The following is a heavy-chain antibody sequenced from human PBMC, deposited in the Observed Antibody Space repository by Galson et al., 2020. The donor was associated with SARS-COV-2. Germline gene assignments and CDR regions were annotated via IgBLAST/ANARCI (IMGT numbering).Heavy chain of an antibody. Sequence: ASVKVSCKASGYTFTSYDISWVRQAPGQGLEWMGWISAYNGNTNYAQKLQGRVTMTTDTSTSTAYMELRSLRSDDTAVYYCARADSHDYSNYACGGYGGQGTVVTVSS. J-gene: IGHJ4*02. V-gene: IGHV1-18*01. D-gene: IGHD4-4*01. CDR2: ISAYNGNT. CDR1: GYTFTSYD. CDR3: ARADSHDYSNYACGGY.